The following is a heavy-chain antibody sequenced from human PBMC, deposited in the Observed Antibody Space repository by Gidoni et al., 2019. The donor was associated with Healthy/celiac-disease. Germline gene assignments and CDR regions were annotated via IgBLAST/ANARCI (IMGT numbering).Heavy chain of an antibody. V-gene: IGHV3-30*04. Sequence: QVQLVESGGGVVQPGRSLRLSCAASGFTFSSYARHWVRQAPGKGREWVAVISDDGSNKYYADSVKGRFTISRDNSKNTLYLQMNSLRAEDTAVYYCAGGEMTTADYWGQGTLVTVSS. CDR3: AGGEMTTADY. D-gene: IGHD4-4*01. CDR1: GFTFSSYA. CDR2: ISDDGSNK. J-gene: IGHJ4*02.